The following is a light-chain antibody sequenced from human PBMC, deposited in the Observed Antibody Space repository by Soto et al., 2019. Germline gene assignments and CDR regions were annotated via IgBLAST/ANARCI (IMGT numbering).Light chain of an antibody. CDR1: QSVTNNY. CDR2: GAS. V-gene: IGKV3-20*01. Sequence: DIVLTQSPGPVSCSPGERATLSCRASQSVTNNYLAWYQQKPGQAPRLLIDGASSRATGVPDRFSGTGSGTDFTLTISRLEPEDFAVFYCQQYGNSPITFGQGTRLEIK. CDR3: QQYGNSPIT. J-gene: IGKJ5*01.